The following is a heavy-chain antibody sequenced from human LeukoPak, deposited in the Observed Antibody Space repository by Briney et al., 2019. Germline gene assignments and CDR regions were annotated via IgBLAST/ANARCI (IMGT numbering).Heavy chain of an antibody. CDR3: ARGWGVSPFDY. V-gene: IGHV1-18*01. CDR2: ISAYNSNT. D-gene: IGHD3-16*01. CDR1: GYTFTSYG. Sequence: ASVKVSCKASGYTFTSYGISWVRQAPGQGLEWMGWISAYNSNTNYAQKLQGRVTITRNTSISTAYMELSSLRSEDTAVYYCARGWGVSPFDYWGQGTLVTVSS. J-gene: IGHJ4*02.